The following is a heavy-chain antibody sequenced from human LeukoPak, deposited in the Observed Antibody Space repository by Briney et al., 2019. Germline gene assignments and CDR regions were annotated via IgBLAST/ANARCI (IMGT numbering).Heavy chain of an antibody. CDR3: ARDRGYNWNDYYYYGMDV. Sequence: PETLSLTCTVSGGSISGYYWSWIRQPPGKGLEWIGYIYYSGSTNYNPSLKSRVTISVDTSKNQFSLKLSSVTAADTAVYYCARDRGYNWNDYYYYGMDVWGQGTTVTVSS. D-gene: IGHD1-20*01. J-gene: IGHJ6*02. V-gene: IGHV4-59*01. CDR1: GGSISGYY. CDR2: IYYSGST.